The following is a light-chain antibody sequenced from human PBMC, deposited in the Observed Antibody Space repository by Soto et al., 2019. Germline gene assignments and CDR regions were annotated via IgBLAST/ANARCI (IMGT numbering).Light chain of an antibody. CDR1: QSISNW. Sequence: DIQMTQSPSTPSASFGDRVTVTCRASQSISNWLAWYQLKPGKAPKLLIYEASSLESGVPSRFSGTGSGTEFTLIISSLQTDDFATYYGQQSYSTLTLTFGGGTKVDIK. V-gene: IGKV1-5*03. CDR3: QQSYSTLTLT. J-gene: IGKJ4*01. CDR2: EAS.